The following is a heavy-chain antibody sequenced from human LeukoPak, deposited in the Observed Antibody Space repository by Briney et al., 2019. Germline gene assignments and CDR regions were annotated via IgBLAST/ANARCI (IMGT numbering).Heavy chain of an antibody. Sequence: GGSLRLSCAASGFSVSGNYLTWVRQAPGRGLEWVSFINIHDDAFYPDSVKGRFTVSRDNSKNTLYLQVNSLRAEDTAVYYCAKAVEMATITGFDYWGQGTLVTVSS. CDR2: INIHDDA. V-gene: IGHV3-53*01. CDR1: GFSVSGNY. D-gene: IGHD5-24*01. J-gene: IGHJ4*02. CDR3: AKAVEMATITGFDY.